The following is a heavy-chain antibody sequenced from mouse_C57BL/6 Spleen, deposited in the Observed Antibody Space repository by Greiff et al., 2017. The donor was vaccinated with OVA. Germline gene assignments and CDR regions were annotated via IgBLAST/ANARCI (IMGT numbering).Heavy chain of an antibody. CDR2: ISYDGSN. CDR3: ARSGYGSSSWFSY. J-gene: IGHJ3*01. CDR1: GYSITSGYY. D-gene: IGHD1-1*01. Sequence: EVQLQESGPGLVKPSQSLSLTCSVTGYSITSGYYWNWIRQFPGNKLEWMGYISYDGSNNYNPSLKNLISITRDTSKNQFFLKLNSVTTEDTATYYCARSGYGSSSWFSYWGQGTLVTVSA. V-gene: IGHV3-6*01.